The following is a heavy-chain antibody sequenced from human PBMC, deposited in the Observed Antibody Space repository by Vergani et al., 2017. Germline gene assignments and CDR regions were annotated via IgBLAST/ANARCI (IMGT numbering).Heavy chain of an antibody. D-gene: IGHD3-16*01. J-gene: IGHJ4*02. Sequence: QVQLQESGPRLVKTSQTLSLTCSVSGDSLSSDDYYWTWIRQSPGRGLEYIGYIYDSESTYYNPSLQSRVTISVDTSKNQFSLNLRSVTAADPAVYYCAREVFGSYIDYWGQGALVTVSS. V-gene: IGHV4-30-4*08. CDR3: AREVFGSYIDY. CDR1: GDSLSSDDYY. CDR2: IYDSEST.